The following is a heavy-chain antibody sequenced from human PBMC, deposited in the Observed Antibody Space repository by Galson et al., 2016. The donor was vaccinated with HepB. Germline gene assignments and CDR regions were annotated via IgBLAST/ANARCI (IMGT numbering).Heavy chain of an antibody. CDR3: VREDSREANGFDI. J-gene: IGHJ3*02. CDR1: GFTFSYYG. CDR2: ILNDGSQE. Sequence: SLRLPCAPSGFTFSYYGMHWVRPAPGQGLQWMAVILNDGSQEYYADSVNGRFTISRDNSRDTLYLQMNSMIVEDTAVYYCVREDSREANGFDIWGQGTMVVVSS. D-gene: IGHD3-22*01. V-gene: IGHV3-33*01.